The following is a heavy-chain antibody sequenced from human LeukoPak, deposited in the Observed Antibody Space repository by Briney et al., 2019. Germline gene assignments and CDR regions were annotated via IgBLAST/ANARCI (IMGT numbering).Heavy chain of an antibody. V-gene: IGHV3-7*01. J-gene: IGHJ4*02. D-gene: IGHD2-15*01. Sequence: GGSLRLSCVGSGFTFNTYWMNWVRQAPGKGLEWVANIREDGSEIYYLDSVKGRFTIFRDNAKNSLYLQMNGLRAEDTAVYYCARGWSSSGYFDYWGQGTLVTVSS. CDR3: ARGWSSSGYFDY. CDR1: GFTFNTYW. CDR2: IREDGSEI.